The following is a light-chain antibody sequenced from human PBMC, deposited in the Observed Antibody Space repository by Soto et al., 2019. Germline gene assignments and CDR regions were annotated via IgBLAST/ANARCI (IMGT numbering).Light chain of an antibody. Sequence: QSALTQPASVSGSPGQSITISCTGTSSDVGAYNFVSWYQHHPGKAPKLFIYEVTNRPSGVSNRFSGSKSANTASLTISGLQGDDEADYYCASYTTSGTWVFGGGTKLTVL. V-gene: IGLV2-14*01. CDR3: ASYTTSGTWV. J-gene: IGLJ3*02. CDR1: SSDVGAYNF. CDR2: EVT.